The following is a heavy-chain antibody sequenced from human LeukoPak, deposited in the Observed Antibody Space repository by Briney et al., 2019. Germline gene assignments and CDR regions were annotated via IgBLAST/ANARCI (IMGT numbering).Heavy chain of an antibody. J-gene: IGHJ1*01. CDR2: IKSKTDGGTT. CDR1: GFIFSNAW. V-gene: IGHV3-15*07. Sequence: PGGSLRLSCVASGFIFSNAWMNWVRQAPGKGLEWVGHIKSKTDGGTTDYAAPVKGRFTISRDDSKNTLYLQMNSLKTEDTAVYYCIRYGYNLAEYYQHWGQGTLVTVSS. D-gene: IGHD5-24*01. CDR3: IRYGYNLAEYYQH.